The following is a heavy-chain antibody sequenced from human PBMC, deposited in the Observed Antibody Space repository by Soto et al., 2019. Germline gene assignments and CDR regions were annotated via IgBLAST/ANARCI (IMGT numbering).Heavy chain of an antibody. Sequence: SETLSLTCTVSGGSISSSSYYWGWIRQPPGKGLEWIGRIYYSGSTYYNPSPKSRVTISVDTSKNQFSLKLSLVTAAATAVYYCARHLRSIVAATHPYDYWGQGTLVTVSS. CDR3: ARHLRSIVAATHPYDY. D-gene: IGHD2-15*01. V-gene: IGHV4-39*01. CDR2: IYYSGST. CDR1: GGSISSSSYY. J-gene: IGHJ4*02.